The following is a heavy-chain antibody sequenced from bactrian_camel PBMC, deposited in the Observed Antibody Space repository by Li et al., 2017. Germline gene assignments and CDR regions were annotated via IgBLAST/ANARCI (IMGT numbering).Heavy chain of an antibody. CDR2: IHTGSYST. J-gene: IGHJ4*01. D-gene: IGHD4*01. CDR1: GYMRGIYC. Sequence: HVQLVESGGGLVQPGGSLRLSCAVSGYMRGIYCAGWFRQAPGKEREGVASIHTGSYSTWVADSVQGRFTISRDNAKNTVYLQMNSLKPEDTALYYCVRDYGNYDWTLGSWGQGTQVTVS. CDR3: VRDYGNYDWTLGS. V-gene: IGHV3S1*01.